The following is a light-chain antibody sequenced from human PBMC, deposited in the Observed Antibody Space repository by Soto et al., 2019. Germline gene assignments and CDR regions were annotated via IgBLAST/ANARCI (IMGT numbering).Light chain of an antibody. CDR3: QQYNGYSHS. CDR1: QRITRW. V-gene: IGKV1-5*01. CDR2: DAT. Sequence: DIQMTQSPSTLSASVGDRVTITCRADQRITRWLAWFQQKPGKAPSLLIYDATNLQPGVPSRFSGSGSGTEFPLTIGSLQPDDFANYYCQQYNGYSHSFGQGTREEIK. J-gene: IGKJ2*01.